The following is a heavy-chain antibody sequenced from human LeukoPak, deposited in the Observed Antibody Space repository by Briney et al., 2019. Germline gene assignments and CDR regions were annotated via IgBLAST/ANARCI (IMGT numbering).Heavy chain of an antibody. Sequence: SQTLSLTCAVSGDSVSSNGVAWNWIRQSPSRGLEWLGRTYYRSQWYNDYAVSVKSRITISPDTSQNQFSLRLSSVTAADTAVYYCARLSWPGRGSRFDPWGQGTLVTVSS. D-gene: IGHD2/OR15-2a*01. CDR3: ARLSWPGRGSRFDP. CDR2: TYYRSQWYN. V-gene: IGHV6-1*01. J-gene: IGHJ5*02. CDR1: GDSVSSNGVA.